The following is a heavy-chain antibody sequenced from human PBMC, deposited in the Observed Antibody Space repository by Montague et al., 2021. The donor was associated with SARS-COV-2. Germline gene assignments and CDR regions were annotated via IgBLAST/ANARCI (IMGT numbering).Heavy chain of an antibody. V-gene: IGHV6-1*01. D-gene: IGHD3-3*02. Sequence: CAISGDSVSGTSASWNWIRRSPSRGLEWLGRTYYRSWWRSQYPGSLESRITISGDTSKNQFSLQLNSVTPEDTAVYYCASAFYGDHWAFDVWGQGTMVTVSS. J-gene: IGHJ3*01. CDR3: ASAFYGDHWAFDV. CDR1: GDSVSGTSAS. CDR2: TYYRSWWRS.